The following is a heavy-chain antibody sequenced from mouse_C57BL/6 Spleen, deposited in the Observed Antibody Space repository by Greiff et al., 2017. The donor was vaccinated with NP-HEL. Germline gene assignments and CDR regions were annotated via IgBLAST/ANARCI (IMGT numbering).Heavy chain of an antibody. V-gene: IGHV1-59*01. CDR1: GYTFTSYW. CDR3: ARERERCNYLYAMDY. D-gene: IGHD2-1*01. Sequence: QVQLQQPGAELVRPGTSVKLSCKASGYTFTSYWMHWVKQRPGQGLEWIGVIDPSDSYTNYNQKFKGKATLTVDTSSSTAYMQLSSLTSEDSAVYDGARERERCNYLYAMDYWGQGTSVTVSS. CDR2: IDPSDSYT. J-gene: IGHJ4*01.